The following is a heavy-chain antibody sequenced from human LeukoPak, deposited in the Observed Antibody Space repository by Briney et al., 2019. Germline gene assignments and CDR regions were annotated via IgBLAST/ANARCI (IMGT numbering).Heavy chain of an antibody. Sequence: PGGSLRLSCTASGFTFSSYEMNWVRQAPGKGLEWVSYISSSGSTTYYADSVKGRFTISRDNAKNSLYLQMNSLRAEDTAVYYCASDSSMIPYYWGQGTLVTVSS. D-gene: IGHD3-22*01. CDR2: ISSSGSTT. CDR1: GFTFSSYE. J-gene: IGHJ4*02. CDR3: ASDSSMIPYY. V-gene: IGHV3-48*03.